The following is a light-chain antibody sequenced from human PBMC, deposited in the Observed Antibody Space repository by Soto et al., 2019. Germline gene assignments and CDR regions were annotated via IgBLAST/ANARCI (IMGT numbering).Light chain of an antibody. V-gene: IGKV3-15*01. Sequence: EIVMTQSPATLSVSPGERATLSCRASQSISTELAWYQQKPGQLPRLLIYSASTRATGVPARFTGSRSGSEFTLTISGLQSEDFAVYYCQQGHDWPLTFGQGTRLEI. CDR2: SAS. CDR3: QQGHDWPLT. J-gene: IGKJ2*01. CDR1: QSISTE.